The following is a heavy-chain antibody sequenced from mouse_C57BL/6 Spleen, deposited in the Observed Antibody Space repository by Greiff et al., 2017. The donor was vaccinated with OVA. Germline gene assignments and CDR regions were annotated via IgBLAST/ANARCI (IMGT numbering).Heavy chain of an antibody. CDR3: ARGADPSWITTVVEGEFDY. V-gene: IGHV5-16*01. CDR2: INYDGSSP. J-gene: IGHJ2*01. CDR1: GFTFSDYY. D-gene: IGHD1-1*01. Sequence: EVQLVESEGGLVQPGSSMKLSCTASGFTFSDYYMAWVRQVPEKGLEWVANINYDGSSPYYLDSLKSRFIFSRDNAKNLLYLQMSSLKSEDTATYYCARGADPSWITTVVEGEFDYWGQGTTLTVSS.